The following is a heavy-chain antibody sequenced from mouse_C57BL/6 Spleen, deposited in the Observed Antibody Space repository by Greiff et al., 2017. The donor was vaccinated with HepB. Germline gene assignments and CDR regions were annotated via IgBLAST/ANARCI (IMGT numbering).Heavy chain of an antibody. CDR2: ISSGGSYT. J-gene: IGHJ4*01. CDR1: GFTFSSYG. D-gene: IGHD1-1*01. CDR3: ARLGSSLYYAMDY. Sequence: VQLQESGGDLVKPGGSLKLSCAASGFTFSSYGMSWVRQTPDKRLEWVATISSGGSYTYYPDSVKGRFTISRDNAKNTLYLQMSSLKSEDTAMYYCARLGSSLYYAMDYWGQGTSVTVSS. V-gene: IGHV5-6*01.